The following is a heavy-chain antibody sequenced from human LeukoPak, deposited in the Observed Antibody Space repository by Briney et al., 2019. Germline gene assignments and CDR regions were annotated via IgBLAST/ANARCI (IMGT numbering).Heavy chain of an antibody. CDR1: GYTFTSYG. CDR2: ISAYNGNT. Sequence: ASVKVSCKASGYTFTSYGISWVRQAPGQGLEWMGWISAYNGNTNYAQKLQGRVTMTTDTSTSTAYMELRSLRSDDTAVYYCARPRFGETNYYYYYMDVWGKGTTVTVSS. J-gene: IGHJ6*03. V-gene: IGHV1-18*01. CDR3: ARPRFGETNYYYYYMDV. D-gene: IGHD3-10*01.